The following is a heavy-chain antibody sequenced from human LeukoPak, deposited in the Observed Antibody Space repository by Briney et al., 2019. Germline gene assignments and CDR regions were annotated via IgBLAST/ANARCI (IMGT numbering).Heavy chain of an antibody. V-gene: IGHV4-59*01. CDR3: AREDTAMGLDY. D-gene: IGHD5-18*01. CDR1: GGSISSYY. CDR2: IYYSGST. J-gene: IGHJ4*02. Sequence: TPSETLSLTCTVSGGSISSYYWSWLRQPPGKGLEWIGYIYYSGSTNYNPSLKSRVTISVDTSKNQFSLKLSSVTAADTAVYYCAREDTAMGLDYWGQGTLVTVSS.